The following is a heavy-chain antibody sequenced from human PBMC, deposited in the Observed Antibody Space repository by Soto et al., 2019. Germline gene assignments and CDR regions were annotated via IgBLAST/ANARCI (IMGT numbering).Heavy chain of an antibody. J-gene: IGHJ6*02. CDR2: MNPNSGNT. CDR1: GYTFASYD. V-gene: IGHV1-8*01. CDR3: ARVITMVRGVYYYGMDV. D-gene: IGHD3-10*01. Sequence: ASVKASCKASGYTFASYDINWVRQATGQGLEWMGWMNPNSGNTGYAQKFQGRVTMTRNTSISTAYMELSSLRSEDTAVYYCARVITMVRGVYYYGMDVWGQGTTVTVSS.